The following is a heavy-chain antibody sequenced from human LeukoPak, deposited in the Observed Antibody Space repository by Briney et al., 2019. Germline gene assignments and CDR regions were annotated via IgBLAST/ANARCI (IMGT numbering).Heavy chain of an antibody. Sequence: PSETLSLTCTVSGGSISSYYWSWIRQPPGKGLEWIGYIYYSGSTNYNPSLKSRVTISVDTSKNQFSLKLSSVTAADTAVYYCARHWRPLDYCYGMDVWGQGTTVTVSS. V-gene: IGHV4-59*08. D-gene: IGHD3-3*01. CDR2: IYYSGST. CDR1: GGSISSYY. CDR3: ARHWRPLDYCYGMDV. J-gene: IGHJ6*02.